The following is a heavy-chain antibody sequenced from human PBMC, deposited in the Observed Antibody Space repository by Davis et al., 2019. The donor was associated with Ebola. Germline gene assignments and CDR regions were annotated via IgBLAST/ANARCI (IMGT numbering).Heavy chain of an antibody. CDR3: AREGRHYYYYYGMDV. Sequence: MPGGSLRLSCTVSGGSVSSGSYYWSWIRQPPGKGLEWIGYIYYSGSTNYNPSLKSRVTISVDTSKNQFSLKLSSVTAADTAVYYCAREGRHYYYYYGMDVWGQGTTVTVSS. CDR1: GGSVSSGSYY. V-gene: IGHV4-61*01. J-gene: IGHJ6*02. CDR2: IYYSGST.